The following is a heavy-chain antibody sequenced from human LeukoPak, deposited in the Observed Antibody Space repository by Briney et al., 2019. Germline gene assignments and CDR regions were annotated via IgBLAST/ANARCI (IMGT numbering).Heavy chain of an antibody. D-gene: IGHD2-21*02. CDR2: IYYSGST. Sequence: SETLSLTCTFPGGSVSNTNYYWSWIRQPPGKGLEWIGHIYYSGSTNYNPSLKSRVTISVDTSKNQFSLKLSSVTAADTAVYYCARSRTYCGGDCPFDYWGQGTLVTVSS. J-gene: IGHJ4*02. CDR3: ARSRTYCGGDCPFDY. CDR1: GGSVSNTNYY. V-gene: IGHV4-61*01.